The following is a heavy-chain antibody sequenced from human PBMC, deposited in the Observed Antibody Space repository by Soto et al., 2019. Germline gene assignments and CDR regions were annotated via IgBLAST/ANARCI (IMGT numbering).Heavy chain of an antibody. V-gene: IGHV5-51*01. J-gene: IGHJ6*02. CDR2: IYPGDSDT. CDR1: GYSFTSYW. D-gene: IGHD3-10*01. Sequence: PGESLKISCKGSGYSFTSYWIGWVRQMPGKGLEWMGIIYPGDSDTRYSPSFQGQVTISADKSISTAYLQWSSLKASDTAMYYCARPLYGSGSPTWDYYYGMDVWGQGTTVTVS. CDR3: ARPLYGSGSPTWDYYYGMDV.